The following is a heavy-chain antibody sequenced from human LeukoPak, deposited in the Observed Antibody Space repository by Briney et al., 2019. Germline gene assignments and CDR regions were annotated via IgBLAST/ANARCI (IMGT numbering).Heavy chain of an antibody. D-gene: IGHD2-15*01. V-gene: IGHV1-18*01. CDR2: ISAYNGNT. CDR1: GYTFTSYG. Sequence: ASVKVSCKASGYTFTSYGISWVRQAPGRGLEWMGWISAYNGNTNYAQKLQGRVTMTTDTSTSTAYMELRSLRSDDTAVYYCARRECSGGSCYSYYWGQGILVTVSS. J-gene: IGHJ4*02. CDR3: ARRECSGGSCYSYY.